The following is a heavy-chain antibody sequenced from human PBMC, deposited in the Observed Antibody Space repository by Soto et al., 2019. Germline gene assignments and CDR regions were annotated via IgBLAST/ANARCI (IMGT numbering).Heavy chain of an antibody. CDR3: AKDQEEIYYDSNSALDY. Sequence: PGGSLRLSCAASGFSFSSYAMNWVRQAPGKGLEWVAVISYDGSNTYYADSVKGRFTVSRDNSKNTLYLQMNSLRAKDTAVYYCAKDQEEIYYDSNSALDYWGQGTLVTVSS. J-gene: IGHJ4*02. CDR1: GFSFSSYA. CDR2: ISYDGSNT. V-gene: IGHV3-30-3*01. D-gene: IGHD3-22*01.